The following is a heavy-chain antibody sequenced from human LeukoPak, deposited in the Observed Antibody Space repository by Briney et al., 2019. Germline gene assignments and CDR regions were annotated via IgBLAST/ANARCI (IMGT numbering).Heavy chain of an antibody. V-gene: IGHV3-48*04. J-gene: IGHJ4*02. Sequence: GGSLRLSCAASGFTFSSYSMNWVRQAPGKGLEWVSYISSSSSTIYYADSVKGRFTISRDNAKNSLYLQMNSLRAEDTAVYYCARPTLLWFGESSPFDYWGQGTLVTVSS. CDR2: ISSSSSTI. CDR3: ARPTLLWFGESSPFDY. CDR1: GFTFSSYS. D-gene: IGHD3-10*01.